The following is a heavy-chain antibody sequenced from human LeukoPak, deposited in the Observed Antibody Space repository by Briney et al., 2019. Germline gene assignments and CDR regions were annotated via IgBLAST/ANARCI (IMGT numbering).Heavy chain of an antibody. Sequence: TGESLKISCKGSGYSFTSYWIGWVRQMPGKGLEWMGIIYPGDSDTRYSPSFQGQVTISADKSISTAYLQWSSLKASDTAMYYCARHIDMVDDYGDYTGIDYWGQGTLVTVSS. CDR2: IYPGDSDT. CDR1: GYSFTSYW. J-gene: IGHJ4*02. CDR3: ARHIDMVDDYGDYTGIDY. V-gene: IGHV5-51*01. D-gene: IGHD4-17*01.